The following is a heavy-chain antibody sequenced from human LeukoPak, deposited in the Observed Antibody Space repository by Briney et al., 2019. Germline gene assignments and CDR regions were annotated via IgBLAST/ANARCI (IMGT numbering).Heavy chain of an antibody. J-gene: IGHJ4*02. CDR1: GFTFSTYN. V-gene: IGHV3-48*01. CDR3: ARMAAAGYFDY. D-gene: IGHD6-13*01. Sequence: GGSLRLSCAASGFTFSTYNMDWVRQAPGKGLEWVSYISYSSSNIYYADSVKGRFTISRDYAKNSLYLQMNSLRAEDTAVYYCARMAAAGYFDYWGQGTLVTVSS. CDR2: ISYSSSNI.